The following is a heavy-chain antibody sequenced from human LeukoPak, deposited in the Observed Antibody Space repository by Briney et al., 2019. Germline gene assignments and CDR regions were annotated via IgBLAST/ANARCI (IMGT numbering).Heavy chain of an antibody. Sequence: PSETLSLTCTVSGGSISSSSYYWGWLRQPPGKGLEWIGSIYYSGSTYYNPSLKSRVTISVDTPKNQFSLKRSSETAADTAVYYCARHAFEYSSDWYAFDYWGQGTLVTVSS. V-gene: IGHV4-39*01. CDR3: ARHAFEYSSDWYAFDY. CDR1: GGSISSSSYY. CDR2: IYYSGST. J-gene: IGHJ4*02. D-gene: IGHD6-19*01.